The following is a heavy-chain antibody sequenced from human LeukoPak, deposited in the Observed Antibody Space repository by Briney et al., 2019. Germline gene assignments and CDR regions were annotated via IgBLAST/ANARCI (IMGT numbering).Heavy chain of an antibody. CDR1: GFNFRNFA. CDR3: AKGGYTSQNSSFDD. CDR2: ISGSGDQS. Sequence: TGGSLRLSCAASGFNFRNFAMSWVRRAPGKGPEWVSAISGSGDQSYYADSVKGRLTISRDNSKDTLHLQMNSLRAEDTALYYCAKGGYTSQNSSFDDWGQGTLVTVSS. V-gene: IGHV3-23*01. D-gene: IGHD1-1*01. J-gene: IGHJ4*02.